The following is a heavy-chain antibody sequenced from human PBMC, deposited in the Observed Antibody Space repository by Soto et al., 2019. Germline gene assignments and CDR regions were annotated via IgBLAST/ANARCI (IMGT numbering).Heavy chain of an antibody. CDR3: AKGVPGIAVAGTGYFQH. Sequence: GGSLRLSCAASGFTFSSYSMNWVRQAPGKGLEWVSSISSSSSYIYYADSVKGRFTISRDNSKNTLYLQMNSLRAEDTAVYYCAKGVPGIAVAGTGYFQHWGQGTLVTAPQ. CDR2: ISSSSSYI. J-gene: IGHJ1*01. D-gene: IGHD6-19*01. CDR1: GFTFSSYS. V-gene: IGHV3-21*04.